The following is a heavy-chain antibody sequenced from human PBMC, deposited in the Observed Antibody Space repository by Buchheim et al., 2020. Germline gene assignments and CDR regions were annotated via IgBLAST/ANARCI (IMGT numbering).Heavy chain of an antibody. D-gene: IGHD2-15*01. Sequence: EVQLVESGGGLVQPGGSLRLSCEVFEFTFSNYNMDWVRQAPGKGLEWVSYIHASSSPIYYAASVKGRFTVSRDNAKNSLYLQMNSLSAEDTAVYYCVRDGNIAGNFEFWGQGTL. J-gene: IGHJ4*02. CDR2: IHASSSPI. CDR1: EFTFSNYN. V-gene: IGHV3-48*04. CDR3: VRDGNIAGNFEF.